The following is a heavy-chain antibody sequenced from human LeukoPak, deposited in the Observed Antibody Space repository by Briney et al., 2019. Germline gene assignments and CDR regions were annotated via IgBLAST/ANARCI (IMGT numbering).Heavy chain of an antibody. Sequence: SVKVSCKASGGTFSSYTIGWVRQAPGQGLEWMGRIIPILGIANYAPKFQGRVTITADKSTSTAYMELSSLRSEDTAVYYCAPRFRNSGYDPFDIWGQGTMVTVSS. V-gene: IGHV1-69*02. CDR2: IIPILGIA. J-gene: IGHJ3*02. CDR1: GGTFSSYT. D-gene: IGHD5-12*01. CDR3: APRFRNSGYDPFDI.